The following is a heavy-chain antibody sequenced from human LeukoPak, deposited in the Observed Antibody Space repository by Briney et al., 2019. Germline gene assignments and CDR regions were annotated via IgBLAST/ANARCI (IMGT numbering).Heavy chain of an antibody. CDR2: MNPNSGNT. D-gene: IGHD2-15*01. J-gene: IGHJ6*02. CDR3: ASDSRVVAATDYYGMDV. V-gene: IGHV1-8*02. CDR1: GYTFTGYY. Sequence: ASVKVSCKASGYTFTGYYMHWVRQAPGQGLEWMGWMNPNSGNTGYAQKFQGRVTMTRNTSISTAYMELSSLRSEDTAVYYCASDSRVVAATDYYGMDVWGQGTTVTVSS.